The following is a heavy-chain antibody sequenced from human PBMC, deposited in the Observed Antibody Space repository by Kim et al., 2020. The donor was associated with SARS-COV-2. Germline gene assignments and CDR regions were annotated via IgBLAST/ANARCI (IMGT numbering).Heavy chain of an antibody. CDR2: INHSGST. CDR3: ARFYCSGGSCYRAVRWFDP. Sequence: SETLSLTCAVYGGSFSGYYWSWIRQPPGKGLEWIGEINHSGSTNYNPSLKSRVTISVDTSKNKFSLKLSSVTAADTAVYYCARFYCSGGSCYRAVRWFDPWGQGTLVTVSS. V-gene: IGHV4-34*01. CDR1: GGSFSGYY. J-gene: IGHJ5*02. D-gene: IGHD2-15*01.